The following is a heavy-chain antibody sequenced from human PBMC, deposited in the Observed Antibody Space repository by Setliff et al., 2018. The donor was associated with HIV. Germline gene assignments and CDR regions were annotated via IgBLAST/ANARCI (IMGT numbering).Heavy chain of an antibody. J-gene: IGHJ5*02. CDR2: IFSSGST. D-gene: IGHD3-10*01. Sequence: PSETLSLTCAVYGGSFSGSYWSWIRQPPGKGLEWIGYIFSSGSTKYNPSLQSRVTMSIDTSKNQFSLRLTSVTAADTAVYYCARRIDDSGSFPDKNWFDTWGQGSLVTVSS. CDR1: GGSFSGSY. CDR3: ARRIDDSGSFPDKNWFDT. V-gene: IGHV4-4*09.